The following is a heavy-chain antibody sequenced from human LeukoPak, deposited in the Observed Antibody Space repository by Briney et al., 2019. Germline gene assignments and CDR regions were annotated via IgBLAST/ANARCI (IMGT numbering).Heavy chain of an antibody. CDR2: INPNSGGT. CDR1: GYTFTGYY. V-gene: IGHV1-2*02. CDR3: AREVGRDLYAFDI. J-gene: IGHJ3*02. D-gene: IGHD2-2*01. Sequence: ASVKVSCKASGYTFTGYYMHWVRQAPGQGLEWMGWINPNSGGTNYAQKFQGRVTMTRDTSISTAYMELSRLRSDDTAVYYCAREVGRDLYAFDIWGQGTMATVSS.